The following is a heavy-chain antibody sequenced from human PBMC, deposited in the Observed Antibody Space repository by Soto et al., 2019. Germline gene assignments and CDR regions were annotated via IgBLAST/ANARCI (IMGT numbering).Heavy chain of an antibody. CDR3: ARDMSGGSSWYEFDS. V-gene: IGHV4-59*01. CDR1: GDSIRSSY. J-gene: IGHJ4*02. D-gene: IGHD6-13*01. Sequence: SETLSLTCIVSGDSIRSSYWSWVRQPPGRGLEWIGYVYHSGATNSNPSLKSRVTISADTSKNLFSLKLISVTPADTAVYFCARDMSGGSSWYEFDSWGPGTLVTVSS. CDR2: VYHSGAT.